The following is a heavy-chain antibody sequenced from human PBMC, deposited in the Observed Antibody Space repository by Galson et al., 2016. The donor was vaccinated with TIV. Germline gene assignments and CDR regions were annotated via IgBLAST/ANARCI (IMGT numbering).Heavy chain of an antibody. Sequence: SVKVSCKASGGSFSSHVFTWVRQAPGQGLEWMGDIIPLFATPNYAQKFQSRVTITADESTSTVYVELSSLGSEDTAIYFCAKHRNTAFDTYYYYYDMDVWGQGTSVTVSS. CDR2: IIPLFATP. CDR1: GGSFSSHV. D-gene: IGHD2/OR15-2a*01. V-gene: IGHV1-69*13. J-gene: IGHJ6*02. CDR3: AKHRNTAFDTYYYYYDMDV.